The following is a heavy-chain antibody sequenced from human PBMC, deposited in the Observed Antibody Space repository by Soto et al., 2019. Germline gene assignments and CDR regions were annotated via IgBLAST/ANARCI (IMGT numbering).Heavy chain of an antibody. CDR3: AGGVVGGFRP. Sequence: QVQLVQSGAEVKKPGASVKVSCKASGYTFTSYDINWVRQATGQGLEWMGWMNPNSGNTGYAQKFQGRVTMTRNTPIKKAYMEVRRLGSEGTAGYYLAGGVVGGFRPWGQGTLVTVSS. CDR1: GYTFTSYD. V-gene: IGHV1-8*01. D-gene: IGHD3-16*01. CDR2: MNPNSGNT. J-gene: IGHJ5*02.